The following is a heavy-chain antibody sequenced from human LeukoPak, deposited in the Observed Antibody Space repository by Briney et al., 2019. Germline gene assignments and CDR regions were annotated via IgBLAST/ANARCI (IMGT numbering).Heavy chain of an antibody. J-gene: IGHJ1*01. D-gene: IGHD3-3*01. CDR1: GFTFSSYG. V-gene: IGHV3-33*06. CDR2: IWYDGSNK. Sequence: PGGSLRLSCAASGFTFSSYGMHWVRQAPGKGLEWVAVIWYDGSNKYYADSVKGRFTISRDNSKNTLYLQMNSLRAEDTAVYYCAKENEEYYDFWSGYFQHWGQGTLVTVSS. CDR3: AKENEEYYDFWSGYFQH.